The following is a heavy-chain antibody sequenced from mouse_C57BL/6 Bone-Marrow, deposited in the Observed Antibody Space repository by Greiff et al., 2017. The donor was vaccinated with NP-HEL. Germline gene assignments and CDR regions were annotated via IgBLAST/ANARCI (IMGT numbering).Heavy chain of an antibody. CDR3: ARRANWGRYFDY. CDR2: IDPSDSYT. V-gene: IGHV1-50*01. CDR1: GYTFTSYW. Sequence: VQLQQPGAELVKPGASVKLSCKASGYTFTSYWMQWVKQRPGQGLEWIGEIDPSDSYTNYNQKFKGKATLTVDTSSSTAYMQLSSLTSEDSAVYYCARRANWGRYFDYWGQGTTLTVSS. J-gene: IGHJ2*01. D-gene: IGHD4-1*01.